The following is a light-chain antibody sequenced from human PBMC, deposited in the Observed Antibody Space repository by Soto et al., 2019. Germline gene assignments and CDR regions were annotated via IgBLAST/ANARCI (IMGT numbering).Light chain of an antibody. V-gene: IGKV1-8*01. CDR2: DAS. CDR1: QGISSY. CDR3: QQYEHYWT. Sequence: AIRMTQSPSSLSASTGDRVTVTCRASQGISSYLAWYQQKPGKAPKLLIYDASSLESGVPSRFSGSGSGTEFTLTISSLQPDDLATYYCQQYEHYWTFGQGTKVDI. J-gene: IGKJ1*01.